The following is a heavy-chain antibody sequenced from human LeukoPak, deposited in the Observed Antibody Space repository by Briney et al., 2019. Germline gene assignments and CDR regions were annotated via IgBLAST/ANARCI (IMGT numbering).Heavy chain of an antibody. J-gene: IGHJ5*02. Sequence: PSETLSLTCSVSGDSISSTSYYWAWIRQPPGKGLEWIGSLYFTGTTYNNSSLKSRLTISEDTSRTQLSLTLTSVTAADTAVYFCARDTHGMPDNWFDPWGQGILVTVSS. CDR1: GDSISSTSYY. CDR2: LYFTGTT. D-gene: IGHD2-2*01. CDR3: ARDTHGMPDNWFDP. V-gene: IGHV4-39*07.